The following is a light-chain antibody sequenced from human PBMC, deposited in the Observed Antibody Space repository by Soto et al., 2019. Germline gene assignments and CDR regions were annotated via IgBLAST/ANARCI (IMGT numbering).Light chain of an antibody. Sequence: QSALTQPPSASGSPGQSVTISCTGTSSDVGAYDYVSWYQHHPGKAPKLMTYEVSKRPSGVPYRFSGSKSGNTASLTVSGLQAEDEADYYCSSYADSSNFVVFGGGTKVTVL. CDR3: SSYADSSNFVV. J-gene: IGLJ2*01. CDR2: EVS. V-gene: IGLV2-8*01. CDR1: SSDVGAYDY.